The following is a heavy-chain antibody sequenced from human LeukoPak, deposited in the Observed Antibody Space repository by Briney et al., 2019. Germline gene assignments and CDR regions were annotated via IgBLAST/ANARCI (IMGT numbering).Heavy chain of an antibody. D-gene: IGHD4-17*01. V-gene: IGHV4-39*01. CDR2: IYYSGST. CDR1: GGSISSSSYY. CDR3: ARHYHGGYLGNWFDP. J-gene: IGHJ5*02. Sequence: NPSETLSLTCTVSGGSISSSSYYWGWIRQPPGKGLEWIGSIYYSGSTYYNPSLKSRVTISVDTSKNQFSLKLSSATAADTAVYYCARHYHGGYLGNWFDPWGQGTLVTVPS.